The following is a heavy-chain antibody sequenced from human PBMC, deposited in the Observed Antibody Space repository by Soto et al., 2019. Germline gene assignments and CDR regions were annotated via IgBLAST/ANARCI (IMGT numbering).Heavy chain of an antibody. CDR1: GFTFNKYA. CDR2: ISSSGGNT. J-gene: IGHJ6*02. Sequence: EVQLLESGGGLVQPGGSLRLYCAASGFTFNKYAINWVRQAPGKGLEWVSGISSSGGNTAYGDSVKGRFTISRDNSKNTLYRHMNSLRADDAAVYFCSKGHDFWSSYSYYYRMYGWGQGTTVTVSS. D-gene: IGHD3-3*01. V-gene: IGHV3-23*01. CDR3: SKGHDFWSSYSYYYRMYG.